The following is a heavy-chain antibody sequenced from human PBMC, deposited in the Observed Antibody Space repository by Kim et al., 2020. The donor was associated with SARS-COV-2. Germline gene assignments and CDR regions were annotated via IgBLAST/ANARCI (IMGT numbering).Heavy chain of an antibody. J-gene: IGHJ4*02. CDR3: ARVRLVRSYFRYYFDY. CDR1: GYTFTSYG. CDR2: ISAYNGNT. V-gene: IGHV1-18*01. Sequence: ASVKVSCKASGYTFTSYGISWVRQAPGQGLEWMGWISAYNGNTNYAQKLQGRVTMTTDTSTSTAYMELRSLRSDDTAVYYCARVRLVRSYFRYYFDYWGQGTLVTVSS. D-gene: IGHD1-26*01.